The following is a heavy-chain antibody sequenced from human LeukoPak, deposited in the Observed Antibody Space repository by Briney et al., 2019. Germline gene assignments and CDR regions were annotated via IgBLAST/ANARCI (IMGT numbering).Heavy chain of an antibody. J-gene: IGHJ6*03. CDR3: ARGPRITLIRGGQWYYYMDV. CDR1: GYTFTIYY. Sequence: ASVKVSCKASGYTFTIYYIHWVRQAPGQGLEWMGLINPSGGSTNYAQKFQGRVTMTRDTSTSTVYMELSSLRSEDTAVYYCARGPRITLIRGGQWYYYMDVWGKGTTVTVSS. CDR2: INPSGGST. V-gene: IGHV1-46*01. D-gene: IGHD3-10*01.